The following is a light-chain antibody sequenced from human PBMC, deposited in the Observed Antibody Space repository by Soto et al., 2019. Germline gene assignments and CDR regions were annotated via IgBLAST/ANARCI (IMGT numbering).Light chain of an antibody. Sequence: EVVLTQSPVTLSLSPGERATLSCRASQSFRGLLAWYQQKPGQAPRLLIYDASNRATGIPDRFSGSGSGMDFTLTISSLEPEDFAVYYCQQSGDSRWTFGQGTKVDIK. CDR3: QQSGDSRWT. V-gene: IGKV3-11*01. J-gene: IGKJ1*01. CDR2: DAS. CDR1: QSFRGL.